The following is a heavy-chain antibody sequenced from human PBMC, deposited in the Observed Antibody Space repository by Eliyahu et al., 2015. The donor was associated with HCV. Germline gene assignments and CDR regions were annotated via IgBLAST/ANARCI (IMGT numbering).Heavy chain of an antibody. CDR3: ARVVRYFDY. D-gene: IGHD2/OR15-2a*01. V-gene: IGHV4-59*01. CDR2: IYYSGST. CDR1: GGSISSYY. J-gene: IGHJ4*02. Sequence: QVQLQESGPGLVKPSETLSLTCTVSGGSISSYYWSWIRQPPGKGLEWIGYIYYSGSTNYNPSLKSRVTISVDTSKNQFSLKLSSVTAADTAVYYCARVVRYFDYWGQGTLVTVSS.